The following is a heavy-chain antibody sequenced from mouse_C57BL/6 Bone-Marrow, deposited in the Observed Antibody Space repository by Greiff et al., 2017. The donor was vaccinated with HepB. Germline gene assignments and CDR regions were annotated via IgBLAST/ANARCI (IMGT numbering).Heavy chain of an antibody. D-gene: IGHD1-1*01. CDR1: GYTFTSYW. V-gene: IGHV1-64*01. Sequence: VQLQQPGAELVKPGASVKLSCKASGYTFTSYWMHWVKQRPGQGLEWIGMIHPNSGSTNYNEKFKSKATLTVDKSSSTAYMQLSSLTSEDSAVYYCASKGMSYYGSPPSFDYWGQGTTLTVSS. CDR3: ASKGMSYYGSPPSFDY. CDR2: IHPNSGST. J-gene: IGHJ2*01.